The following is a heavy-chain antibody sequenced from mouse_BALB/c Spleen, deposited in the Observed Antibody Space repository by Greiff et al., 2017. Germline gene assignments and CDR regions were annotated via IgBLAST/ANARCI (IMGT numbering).Heavy chain of an antibody. CDR1: GFTFSSFG. D-gene: IGHD1-1*01. CDR3: ARSHYYGRAMDY. CDR2: ISSGSSTI. Sequence: EVHLVESGGGLVQPGGSRKLSCAASGFTFSSFGMHWVRQAPEKGLEWVAYISSGSSTIYYADTVKGRFTISRDNPKNTLFLQMTSLRSEDTAMYYCARSHYYGRAMDYWGQGTSVTVSS. V-gene: IGHV5-17*02. J-gene: IGHJ4*01.